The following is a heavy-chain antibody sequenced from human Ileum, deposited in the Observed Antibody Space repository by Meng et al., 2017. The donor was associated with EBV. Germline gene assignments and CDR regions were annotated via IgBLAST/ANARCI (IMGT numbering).Heavy chain of an antibody. D-gene: IGHD4-17*01. CDR3: ARQLDTVTSGD. Sequence: QVQLQESGPGLVKPSETLSLTCTVSGDSISSSPYFWGWIRQPPGKGLEWIGSIYYSGNTYYTPSLKSRLTISVDTSKNQFSLKLTSVTAADTAVYYCARQLDTVTSGDWGHGTLVTVSS. CDR1: GDSISSSPYF. CDR2: IYYSGNT. J-gene: IGHJ4*01. V-gene: IGHV4-39*01.